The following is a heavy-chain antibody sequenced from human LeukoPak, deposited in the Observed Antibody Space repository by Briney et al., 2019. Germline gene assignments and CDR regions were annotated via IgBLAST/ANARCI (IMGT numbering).Heavy chain of an antibody. CDR3: ARDEPSWSRCSGGSCYSGAVAGTMEL. CDR1: GYTFTSYA. J-gene: IGHJ3*01. Sequence: GASVKVSCKASGYTFTSYAMHWVRQAPGQRLEWMGWINAGNGNTKYSQKFQGRVTITRDTSASTAYMALSSLRSEDTAVYFCARDEPSWSRCSGGSCYSGAVAGTMELWGQGTMVTVSS. V-gene: IGHV1-3*01. D-gene: IGHD2-15*01. CDR2: INAGNGNT.